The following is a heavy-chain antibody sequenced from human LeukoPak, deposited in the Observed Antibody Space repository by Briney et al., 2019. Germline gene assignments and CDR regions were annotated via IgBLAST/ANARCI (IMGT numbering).Heavy chain of an antibody. CDR1: GFTFSSYA. CDR2: ISYDGSNK. CDR3: ARQPGVMIVVVPAANGAYYFDY. J-gene: IGHJ4*02. Sequence: PGRSLRLSCAASGFTFSSYAMHWVRQAPGKGLEWVAVISYDGSNKYYADSVKGRFTISRDNSKNTLYLQMNSLRAEDTAVYYCARQPGVMIVVVPAANGAYYFDYWGQGTLVTVSS. D-gene: IGHD2-2*01. V-gene: IGHV3-30-3*01.